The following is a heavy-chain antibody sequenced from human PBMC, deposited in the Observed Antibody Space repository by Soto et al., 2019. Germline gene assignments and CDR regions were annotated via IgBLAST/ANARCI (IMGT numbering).Heavy chain of an antibody. CDR1: GFTFSSYG. CDR3: ARAPGSSWEADF. CDR2: IWYDGSNK. J-gene: IGHJ4*02. V-gene: IGHV3-33*01. D-gene: IGHD3-10*01. Sequence: GGSLRLSCAASGFTFSSYGMHWVRQAPGKGLEWVAIIWYDGSNKYYGDSVKGRFTISRDNSKNTLYLQMNSLRAEDTAVYYCARAPGSSWEADFWGQGTLVTVSS.